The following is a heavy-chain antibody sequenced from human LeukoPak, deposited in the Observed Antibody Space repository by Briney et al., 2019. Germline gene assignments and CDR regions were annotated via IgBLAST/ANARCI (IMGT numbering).Heavy chain of an antibody. V-gene: IGHV3-23*01. J-gene: IGHJ4*02. D-gene: IGHD6-25*01. Sequence: PGGSLRLSCAASGFTFSTYAMSWVRHAPGKGLEWVSASNGYDTYYADSVKGRFTISKDNSKSTLYLQMNSLRAEDSAIYYCAKGSSNGRPYYFDFWGPGSLVTVSS. CDR1: GFTFSTYA. CDR3: AKGSSNGRPYYFDF. CDR2: SNGYDT.